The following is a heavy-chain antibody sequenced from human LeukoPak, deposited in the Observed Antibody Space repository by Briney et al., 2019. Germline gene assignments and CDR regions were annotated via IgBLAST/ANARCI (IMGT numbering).Heavy chain of an antibody. J-gene: IGHJ6*03. Sequence: GGSLRLSCAASGFTFSNYGLSWVRQAPGKGLEWVSSISSSSSYIYYADSVKGRFTISRDNAKNSLYLQMNSLRAEDTAVYYCARGDCSGGSCYYSYYYYMDVWGKGTTVTVSS. V-gene: IGHV3-21*01. CDR1: GFTFSNYG. CDR3: ARGDCSGGSCYYSYYYYMDV. D-gene: IGHD2-15*01. CDR2: ISSSSSYI.